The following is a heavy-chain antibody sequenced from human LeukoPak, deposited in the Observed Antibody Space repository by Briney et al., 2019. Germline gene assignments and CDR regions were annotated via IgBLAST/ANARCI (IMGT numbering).Heavy chain of an antibody. Sequence: SETLSLTCTASGGSISSSSYYWGWIRRPPGKGLEWIGSIYYSGSTYYNPSLKSRVTISVDTSKNQFSLKLSSVTAADTAVYYCARDRYYYDSSGYLDYWGQGTLVTVSS. CDR2: IYYSGST. CDR3: ARDRYYYDSSGYLDY. CDR1: GGSISSSSYY. V-gene: IGHV4-39*02. J-gene: IGHJ4*02. D-gene: IGHD3-22*01.